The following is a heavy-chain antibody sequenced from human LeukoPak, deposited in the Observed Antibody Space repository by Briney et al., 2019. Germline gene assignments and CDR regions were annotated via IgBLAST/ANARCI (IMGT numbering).Heavy chain of an antibody. CDR1: GFSVNNKY. CDR3: ASAMNFGHFDL. CDR2: IYSGGGT. V-gene: IGHV3-53*01. Sequence: PGGSLRLPCAASGFSVNNKYMTWVRQTPAKGLEWVSVIYSGGGTYYADFVQGRFTISRDDSKNTLFLQMNSLRAEDSAVYYCASAMNFGHFDLWGRGTLVTVSS. D-gene: IGHD2-2*01. J-gene: IGHJ2*01.